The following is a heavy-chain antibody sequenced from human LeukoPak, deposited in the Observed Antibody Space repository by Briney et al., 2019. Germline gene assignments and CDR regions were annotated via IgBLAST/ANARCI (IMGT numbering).Heavy chain of an antibody. CDR2: ISYSGNT. CDR1: GGSVSSGNSY. V-gene: IGHV4-61*01. J-gene: IGHJ4*02. D-gene: IGHD1-26*01. CDR3: ARSGSSRDYYFDY. Sequence: SETLSLTCTVSGGSVSSGNSYWSWIRQPPGMGLEWIGYISYSGNTNYNPSLKSRVTISVDTSKNQFSLKLSSVTAADTAVYYCARSGSSRDYYFDYWGQGTLVTVSS.